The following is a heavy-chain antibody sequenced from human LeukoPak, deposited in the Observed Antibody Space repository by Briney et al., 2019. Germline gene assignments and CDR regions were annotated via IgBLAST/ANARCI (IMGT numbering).Heavy chain of an antibody. J-gene: IGHJ6*03. V-gene: IGHV1-18*01. CDR1: GYTFTSYG. Sequence: ASVKDSCKASGYTFTSYGISWVRQAPGQGLEWMGWISAYNGNTNYAQKLQGRVTMTTDTSTSTAYMELRSLRSDDTAVYYCAREQVSSSWYHYYYYMDVWGKGTTVTVSS. D-gene: IGHD6-13*01. CDR2: ISAYNGNT. CDR3: AREQVSSSWYHYYYYMDV.